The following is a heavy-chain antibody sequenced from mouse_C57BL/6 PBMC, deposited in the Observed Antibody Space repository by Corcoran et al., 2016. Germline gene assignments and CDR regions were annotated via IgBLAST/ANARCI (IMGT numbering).Heavy chain of an antibody. CDR3: ARSQDCYFPLTGYSAIYY. CDR2: INPNNGGT. CDR1: GYTFTDYY. D-gene: IGHD4-1*01. V-gene: IGHV1-26*01. J-gene: IGHJ4*01. Sequence: EVQQQQAGTELVKPGASVKISCKASGYTFTDYYMNWVKQSHGKSLEWIGDINPNNGGTSYNQKFKGKATLTVDKSSSTAYMELRSLTSEDSAVYYCARSQDCYFPLTGYSAIYYWGQGISVTVSS.